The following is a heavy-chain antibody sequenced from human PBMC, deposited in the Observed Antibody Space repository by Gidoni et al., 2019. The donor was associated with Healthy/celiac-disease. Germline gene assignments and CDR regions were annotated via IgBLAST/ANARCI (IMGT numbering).Heavy chain of an antibody. D-gene: IGHD1-20*01. CDR3: ARSPPHNLVFDY. Sequence: QVTLKESGPALVHPTQTLTLTCTFSGFSPSTSGMRVSWIRQPPGKALEWLARIDWYDDKFYSTSLKTRLTISKDTSKNQVVLTMTDMDPVDTATYYCARSPPHNLVFDYWGQGTLVTVSS. CDR2: IDWYDDK. CDR1: GFSPSTSGMR. V-gene: IGHV2-70*04. J-gene: IGHJ4*02.